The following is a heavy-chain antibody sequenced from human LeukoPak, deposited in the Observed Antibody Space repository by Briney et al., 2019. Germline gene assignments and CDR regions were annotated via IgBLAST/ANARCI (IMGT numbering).Heavy chain of an antibody. CDR3: ARHAAMDLSDY. J-gene: IGHJ4*02. CDR1: GGSISSYY. CDR2: IYYSGST. Sequence: SETLSLTCTVSGGSISSYYWSWIRQPPGKGLEWIGYIYYSGSTNYNPSLKSRVTISVDTSKNQFSLKLSSVTAADTAVYYCARHAAMDLSDYWGQGTLVTVSS. V-gene: IGHV4-59*08. D-gene: IGHD5-18*01.